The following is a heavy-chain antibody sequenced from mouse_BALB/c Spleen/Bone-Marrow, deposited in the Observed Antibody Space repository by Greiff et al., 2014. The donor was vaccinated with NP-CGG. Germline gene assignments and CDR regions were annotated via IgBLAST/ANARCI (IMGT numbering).Heavy chain of an antibody. CDR3: ARRDGSYFDY. Sequence: LVESGAELVRPGTSVKVSCKASGYAFTNYLIEWVKQRPGQGLEWIGMINPGSGGTNYNEKFKGKATLTADKSSSTAYMQLSSLTSDDSAVYFCARRDGSYFDYWGQGTTLTVPS. V-gene: IGHV1-54*03. CDR2: INPGSGGT. D-gene: IGHD3-3*01. CDR1: GYAFTNYL. J-gene: IGHJ2*01.